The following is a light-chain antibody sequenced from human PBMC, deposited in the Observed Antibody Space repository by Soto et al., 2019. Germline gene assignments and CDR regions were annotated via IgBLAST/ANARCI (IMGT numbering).Light chain of an antibody. J-gene: IGKJ3*01. CDR2: WAS. CDR3: QQYYSSPFT. V-gene: IGKV4-1*01. CDR1: QSVLYSSNNKNY. Sequence: DIVMTQSPDALAVSLGERATINCKSSQSVLYSSNNKNYLAWYQQKPGHPPKVLIYWASTRESGVPDRFSGSGSGTDFTLTISSLQAEDVAVYYCQQYYSSPFTFGPGTKVDIK.